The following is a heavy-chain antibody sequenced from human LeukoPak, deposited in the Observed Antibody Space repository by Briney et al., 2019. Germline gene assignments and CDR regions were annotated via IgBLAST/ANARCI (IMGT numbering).Heavy chain of an antibody. D-gene: IGHD5-24*01. CDR2: IWYDGSSK. CDR1: GFIFSSYG. CDR3: ARDREMYYYYGMDV. Sequence: SGGSLRLSCAASGFIFSSYGMHWVRQAPGKGLEWVAVIWYDGSSKYYADSVKGRFTISRDNSKNTLYVQMNSLRVEDTAVYYCARDREMYYYYGMDVWGQGTTVTVSS. J-gene: IGHJ6*02. V-gene: IGHV3-33*01.